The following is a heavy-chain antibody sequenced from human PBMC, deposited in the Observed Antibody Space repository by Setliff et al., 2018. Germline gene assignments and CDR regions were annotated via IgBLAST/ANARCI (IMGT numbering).Heavy chain of an antibody. J-gene: IGHJ4*02. V-gene: IGHV3-7*01. CDR2: INHDGSEK. CDR1: GFTFSSHW. Sequence: GGSLRLSCAASGFTFSSHWMACVRQAPGKGLEWVANINHDGSEKYSVDSVTGRFTISRDTAKNSLSLQMNSLRAEDTAVYYCTRSTSGAFDYWGQGALVTVSS. D-gene: IGHD2-2*01. CDR3: TRSTSGAFDY.